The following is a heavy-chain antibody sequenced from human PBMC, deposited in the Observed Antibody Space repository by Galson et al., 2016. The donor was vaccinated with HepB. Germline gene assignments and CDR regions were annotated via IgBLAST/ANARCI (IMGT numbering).Heavy chain of an antibody. CDR3: VRTITPAPIPLFDY. D-gene: IGHD3-10*01. Sequence: SLRLSCAASGFTFSNLWMHWVRQAPGKGLVWVSRIKSDGETANYADSVKGRFTNSRDNAKNTLSLQMESLRAEDTAVYYCVRTITPAPIPLFDYWGQGTLVTVSS. J-gene: IGHJ4*02. CDR1: GFTFSNLW. V-gene: IGHV3-74*01. CDR2: IKSDGETA.